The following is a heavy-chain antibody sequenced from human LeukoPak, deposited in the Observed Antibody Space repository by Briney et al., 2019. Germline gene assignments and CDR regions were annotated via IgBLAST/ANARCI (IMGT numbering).Heavy chain of an antibody. J-gene: IGHJ4*02. D-gene: IGHD6-13*01. V-gene: IGHV3-74*01. CDR3: ARVIPGSSWFDY. Sequence: GGSLRLSCAASGFTFSSYWMHWVRQAPGKGLVWVSRINSDGSGTSYADSVKGRFTISRDNAKNTLYLQMNSLRAEDTAVYYCARVIPGSSWFDYWGQGTLVTVSS. CDR2: INSDGSGT. CDR1: GFTFSSYW.